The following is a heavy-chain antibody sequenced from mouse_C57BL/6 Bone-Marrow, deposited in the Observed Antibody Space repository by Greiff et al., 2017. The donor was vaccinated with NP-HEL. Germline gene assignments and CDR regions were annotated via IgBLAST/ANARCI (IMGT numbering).Heavy chain of an antibody. V-gene: IGHV5-12*01. Sequence: DVKLVESGGGLVQPGGSLKLSCAASGFTFSDYYMYWVRQTPEKRLEWVAYISNGGGSTYYPDTVKGRFTISRDNAKNTLYLQMSRLKSEDTAMYYCARRDYDGNYYAMDYWGQGTSVTVSS. D-gene: IGHD2-4*01. CDR2: ISNGGGST. J-gene: IGHJ4*01. CDR3: ARRDYDGNYYAMDY. CDR1: GFTFSDYY.